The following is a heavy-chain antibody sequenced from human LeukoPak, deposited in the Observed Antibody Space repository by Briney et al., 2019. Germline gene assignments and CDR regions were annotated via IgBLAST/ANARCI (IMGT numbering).Heavy chain of an antibody. D-gene: IGHD2-8*01. J-gene: IGHJ1*01. CDR2: ISGSGGST. V-gene: IGHV3-23*01. Sequence: GGSLRLSWAASGCTFSTYAMTWVRQAPGKGLECVSAISGSGGSTYYADSVKGRFTISRDNSKNTLYLQMNSLRAEDTAVYYCASMYFSQYLQHWGQGTLVTVSS. CDR3: ASMYFSQYLQH. CDR1: GCTFSTYA.